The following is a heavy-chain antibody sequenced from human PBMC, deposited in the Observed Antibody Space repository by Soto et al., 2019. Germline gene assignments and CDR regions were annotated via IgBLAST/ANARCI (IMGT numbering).Heavy chain of an antibody. CDR3: AREEEEAMGEGFAI. Sequence: EVQVVESGGGLVVPGGSLRLSCVGSGFTFTTSAMNWVRQAPGKGLEWVSSIGGSSRSIYYADSVKGRFTISRDNTKNSLYLQMNSLTVEDTALYFCAREEEEAMGEGFAIWGKGTMVTVSA. D-gene: IGHD5-18*01. J-gene: IGHJ3*02. CDR2: IGGSSRSI. CDR1: GFTFTTSA. V-gene: IGHV3-21*01.